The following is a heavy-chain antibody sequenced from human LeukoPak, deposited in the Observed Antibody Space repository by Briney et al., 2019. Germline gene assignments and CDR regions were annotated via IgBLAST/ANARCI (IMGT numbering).Heavy chain of an antibody. CDR2: ISAYNGNT. CDR1: GYTFTSYG. V-gene: IGHV1-18*01. J-gene: IGHJ4*02. D-gene: IGHD4-17*01. Sequence: VASVKVSCKASGYTFTSYGISWVRQAPGQGLEWMGWISAYNGNTNYAQKLQGRVTMTTDTSTSTAYMELSRLRSDDTAVYYCARDTDYGDFLFDYWGQGTLVTVSS. CDR3: ARDTDYGDFLFDY.